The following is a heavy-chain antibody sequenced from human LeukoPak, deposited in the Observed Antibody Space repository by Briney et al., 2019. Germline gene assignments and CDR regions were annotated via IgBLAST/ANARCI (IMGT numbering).Heavy chain of an antibody. V-gene: IGHV1-8*03. CDR2: MNPNSGNT. D-gene: IGHD6-13*01. J-gene: IGHJ3*02. Sequence: ASVKVSCKASRYTFTSYDINWVRQATGQGLEWMGWMNPNSGNTGYAQKFQGRVTITRNTSISTAYMELSSLRSEDTAVYYCVRDMRGAAAADDAFDIWGQGTMVIVSS. CDR3: VRDMRGAAAADDAFDI. CDR1: RYTFTSYD.